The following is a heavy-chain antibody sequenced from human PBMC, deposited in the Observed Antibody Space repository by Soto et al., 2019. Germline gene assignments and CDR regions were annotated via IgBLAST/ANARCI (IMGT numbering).Heavy chain of an antibody. CDR2: INHSGST. V-gene: IGHV4-34*01. D-gene: IGHD2-15*01. CDR1: GGSFSGYY. Sequence: NPSETLSLTCAVYGGSFSGYYWSWIRQPPGKGLEWIGEINHSGSTNYNPSLKSRVTISVDTSKNQFSLKLSSVTAADTAVYYCARAVVVVAANVDWFDPWGQGTLVTVSS. CDR3: ARAVVVVAANVDWFDP. J-gene: IGHJ5*02.